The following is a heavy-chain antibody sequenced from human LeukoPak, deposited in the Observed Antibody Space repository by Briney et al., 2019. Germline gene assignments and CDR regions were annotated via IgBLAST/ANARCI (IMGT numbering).Heavy chain of an antibody. D-gene: IGHD2-15*01. CDR3: AKQLGYCSDGSCYFPY. V-gene: IGHV3-23*01. Sequence: GALRLFFSSSGFTFSSFAMSWVRQAPGKGLEGGSAFSNNGGYTYYADSVQGRFTISRDNSKSTLCLQMNSLRAEDTAVYYCAKQLGYCSDGSCYFPYWGQGTLVTASS. CDR2: FSNNGGYT. CDR1: GFTFSSFA. J-gene: IGHJ4*02.